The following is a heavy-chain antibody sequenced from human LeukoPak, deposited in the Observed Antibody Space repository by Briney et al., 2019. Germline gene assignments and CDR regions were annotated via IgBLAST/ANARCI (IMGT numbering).Heavy chain of an antibody. V-gene: IGHV6-1*01. CDR2: TYYRSKWYY. Sequence: SQTLSLTCAISGDSVSSNSVTWNWIRQSPSRGIEWLGTTYYRSKWYYDYAVSVKSRITINPDTSKNQFSLQLNSVTTEDTAVYYCARDPAYSSGWTKNAFDIWGRGTMVTVSS. CDR3: ARDPAYSSGWTKNAFDI. CDR1: GDSVSSNSVT. J-gene: IGHJ3*02. D-gene: IGHD6-19*01.